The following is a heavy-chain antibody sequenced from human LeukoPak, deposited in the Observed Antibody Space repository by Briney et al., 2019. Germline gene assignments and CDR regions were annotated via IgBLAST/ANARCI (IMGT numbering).Heavy chain of an antibody. Sequence: GGSLRLSCAASGFTFSSYGMHWVRQAPGKGLEWVAFIRYDGSNKYYADSVKGRFTISRDNSKNTLYLQMNSLRAEDTAVYYCAKDSRWGYCSSTSCPSEYFQHWGQGTLVTVSS. CDR1: GFTFSSYG. J-gene: IGHJ1*01. CDR3: AKDSRWGYCSSTSCPSEYFQH. D-gene: IGHD2-2*01. V-gene: IGHV3-30*02. CDR2: IRYDGSNK.